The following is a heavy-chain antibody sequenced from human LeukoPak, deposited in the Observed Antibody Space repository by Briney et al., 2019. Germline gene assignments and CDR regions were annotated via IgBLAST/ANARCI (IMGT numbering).Heavy chain of an antibody. J-gene: IGHJ4*02. V-gene: IGHV1-69*04. CDR3: ARDYYDSSGYYYGD. CDR2: IIPIFGIA. Sequence: ASVKVSCKASGYTFTGYYMHWVRQAPGQGLEWMGRIIPIFGIANYAQKFQGRVTITADKSTSTAYMELSSLRSEDTAVYYCARDYYDSSGYYYGDWGQGTLVTVSS. D-gene: IGHD3-22*01. CDR1: GYTFTGYY.